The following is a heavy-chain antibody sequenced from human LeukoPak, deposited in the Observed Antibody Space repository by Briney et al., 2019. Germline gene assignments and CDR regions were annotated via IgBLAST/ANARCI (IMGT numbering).Heavy chain of an antibody. J-gene: IGHJ4*02. CDR2: IFAGGST. D-gene: IGHD4-23*01. V-gene: IGHV3-53*01. CDR3: ARVPPTTVVTGWDY. CDR1: GFTVSNNY. Sequence: GGSLRLSCAASGFTVSNNYMNWVRQAPGKGLEWVSVIFAGGSTYYADSVKGRFTISRDNAKNSLYLQMNSLRAEDTAVYYCARVPPTTVVTGWDYWGQGALVTVSS.